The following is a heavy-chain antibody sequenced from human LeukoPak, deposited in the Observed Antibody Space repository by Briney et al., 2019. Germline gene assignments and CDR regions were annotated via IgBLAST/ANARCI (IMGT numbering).Heavy chain of an antibody. V-gene: IGHV3-15*01. CDR2: IKSKTDGGTT. CDR3: TTEDVVVPAGGNDY. J-gene: IGHJ4*02. D-gene: IGHD2-2*01. Sequence: GGSLRLSCAASGFTFSSYAMHWVRQAPGKGLEWVGRIKSKTDGGTTDYAAPVKGRFTISRDDSKNTLYLQMNSLKTEDTAVYYCTTEDVVVPAGGNDYWGQGTLVTVSS. CDR1: GFTFSSYA.